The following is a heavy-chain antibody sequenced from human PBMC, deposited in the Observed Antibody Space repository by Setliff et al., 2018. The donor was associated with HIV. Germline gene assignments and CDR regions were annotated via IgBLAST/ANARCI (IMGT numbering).Heavy chain of an antibody. J-gene: IGHJ4*02. CDR1: GYTFTNYD. V-gene: IGHV1-8*01. CDR3: ARGSFGGSYSSF. D-gene: IGHD1-26*01. CDR2: MNPDSGLT. Sequence: ASVKVSCKASGYTFTNYDINWVRQAPGQGLEWMGRMNPDSGLTDYAPKLQGRVIMTRNTSITTAYMQVTRLRSDDTAVYYCARGSFGGSYSSFWGQGTLVTVSS.